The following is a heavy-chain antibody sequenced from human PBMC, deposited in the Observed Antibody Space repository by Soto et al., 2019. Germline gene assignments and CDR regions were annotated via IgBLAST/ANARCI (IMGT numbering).Heavy chain of an antibody. CDR3: ARLHNYVMDV. J-gene: IGHJ6*02. CDR1: GYSFTNYW. Sequence: GESLKISCKGSGYSFTNYWIAWVRQMPGKGLEWMGIIYPGDSDTRYSPSFQGQVTMSVDKSISTAYLQWSSLEASDTAMYYCARLHNYVMDVWGQGTTVTVSS. CDR2: IYPGDSDT. V-gene: IGHV5-51*01.